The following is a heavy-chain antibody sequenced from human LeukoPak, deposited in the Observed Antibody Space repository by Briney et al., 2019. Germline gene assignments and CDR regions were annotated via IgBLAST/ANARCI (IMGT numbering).Heavy chain of an antibody. Sequence: GGSLRLSCAASGFTVSSNYMSWVRQAPGKGLEWVSSISSSSSYIYYADSVKGRFTISRDNAKNSLYLQMNSLRAEDTAVYYCARDLRPYCSGGSCSLDYWGQGTLVTVSS. D-gene: IGHD2-15*01. CDR2: ISSSSSYI. CDR1: GFTVSSNY. V-gene: IGHV3-21*01. CDR3: ARDLRPYCSGGSCSLDY. J-gene: IGHJ4*02.